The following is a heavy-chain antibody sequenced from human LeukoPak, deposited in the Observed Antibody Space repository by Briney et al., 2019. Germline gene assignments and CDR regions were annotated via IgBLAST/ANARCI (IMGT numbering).Heavy chain of an antibody. CDR2: IYYSGST. J-gene: IGHJ4*02. Sequence: PSETPSLTCTVSGGSISSGGYYWSWIRQHPGKGLEWIGYIYYSGSTYCNPSLKSRVTISVDTSKNRFSLKLSSVTAADTAVYYCASTDSSGYGYWGQGTLVTVSS. CDR1: GGSISSGGYY. D-gene: IGHD3-22*01. CDR3: ASTDSSGYGY. V-gene: IGHV4-31*03.